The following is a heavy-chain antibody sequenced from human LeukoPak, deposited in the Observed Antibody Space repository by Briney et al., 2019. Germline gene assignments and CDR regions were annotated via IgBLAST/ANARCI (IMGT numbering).Heavy chain of an antibody. Sequence: SETLSLTCAVYGGSFSGYYWSWIRQPPGNGLEWIGEINHSGSTNYNPSLKSRVTISVDTSKNQFSLKLSSVTAADTAVYYCARDGYNSAPNVFDIWGQGTMVTVSS. CDR2: INHSGST. D-gene: IGHD5-24*01. CDR1: GGSFSGYY. J-gene: IGHJ3*02. CDR3: ARDGYNSAPNVFDI. V-gene: IGHV4-34*01.